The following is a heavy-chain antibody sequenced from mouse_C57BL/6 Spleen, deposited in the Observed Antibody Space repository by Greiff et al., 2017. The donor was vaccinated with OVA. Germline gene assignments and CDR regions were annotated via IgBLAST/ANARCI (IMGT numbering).Heavy chain of an antibody. CDR2: IYPRSGNT. D-gene: IGHD1-1*01. CDR3: ARAPSITTVVATDYAMDY. Sequence: QVQLQQSGAELARPGASVKLSCKASGYTFTSYGISWVKQRTGQGLEWIGEIYPRSGNTYYNEKFKGKATLTADKSSSTAYMELRSLTSEDSAVYFCARAPSITTVVATDYAMDYWGQGTSVTVSS. V-gene: IGHV1-81*01. CDR1: GYTFTSYG. J-gene: IGHJ4*01.